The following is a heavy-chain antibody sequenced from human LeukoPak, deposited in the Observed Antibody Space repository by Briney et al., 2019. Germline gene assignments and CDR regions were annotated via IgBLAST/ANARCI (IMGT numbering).Heavy chain of an antibody. V-gene: IGHV4-59*12. D-gene: IGHD3-10*01. J-gene: IGHJ2*01. Sequence: SETLSLTCTVSGGSISSYYWSWIRQPPGKGLEWIGYIYYSGSTNYNPSLKSRVIISVDTSKNQFSLKLSSVTAADTAVYYCARSRFGELRYFDLWGRGTLVTVSS. CDR1: GGSISSYY. CDR3: ARSRFGELRYFDL. CDR2: IYYSGST.